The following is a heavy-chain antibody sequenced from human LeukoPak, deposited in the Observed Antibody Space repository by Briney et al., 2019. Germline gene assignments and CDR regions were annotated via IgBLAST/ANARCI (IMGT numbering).Heavy chain of an antibody. Sequence: GASVKVSCKASGYTLTELSMHWVRQAPGKGLEWMGGFDPEDGETIYAQKFQGRVTMTEDTSTDTAYMELSSLRSEDTAVYYCATAPPLYYYGSGSYRGFDIWGQGTMVTVSS. CDR1: GYTLTELS. CDR3: ATAPPLYYYGSGSYRGFDI. J-gene: IGHJ3*02. V-gene: IGHV1-24*01. CDR2: FDPEDGET. D-gene: IGHD3-10*01.